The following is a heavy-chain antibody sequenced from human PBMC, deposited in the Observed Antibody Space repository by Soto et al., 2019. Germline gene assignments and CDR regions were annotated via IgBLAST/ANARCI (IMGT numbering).Heavy chain of an antibody. CDR2: IYYSGST. CDR1: EGTSGDLC. CDR3: AKSPRWDYDFWSGYYSPTPYYYYGMDV. Sequence: VSEGTSGDLCGRWISQQTGKGLEWIGYIYYSGSTNYNPSLKSRVTISVDTSKNQFSLKLSSVTAADTAVYYCAKSPRWDYDFWSGYYSPTPYYYYGMDVWGQGTTVTVSS. J-gene: IGHJ6*02. V-gene: IGHV4-59*11. D-gene: IGHD3-3*01.